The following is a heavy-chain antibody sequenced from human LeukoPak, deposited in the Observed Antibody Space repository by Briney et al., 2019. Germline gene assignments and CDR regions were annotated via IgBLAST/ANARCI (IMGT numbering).Heavy chain of an antibody. CDR2: INPNSGGT. D-gene: IGHD3-22*01. Sequence: ASVKVSCKASGYTFTGYYMHWVRQAPGQGLEWMGRINPNSGGTNYAQKFQGRVTMTRDTSISTAYMELSRLRSDDTAVYYCARGDYYDSSGLLTDWGQGTLVTVSS. CDR3: ARGDYYDSSGLLTD. J-gene: IGHJ4*02. CDR1: GYTFTGYY. V-gene: IGHV1-2*06.